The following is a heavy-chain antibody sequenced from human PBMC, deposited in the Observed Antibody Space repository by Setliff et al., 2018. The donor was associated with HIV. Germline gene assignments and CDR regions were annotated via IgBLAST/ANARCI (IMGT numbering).Heavy chain of an antibody. J-gene: IGHJ4*02. CDR1: GGTITSNTYF. Sequence: PSETLSLTCSVSGGTITSNTYFWDWIRQAPGKGLEWIGSIYHSGRTYYNPSLKSRVTISVDTSKNQFSLKLTSVTAADTAVYYFARDQPQDYDSLTGYYTGRYFDYWGRGTLVTVSS. CDR2: IYHSGRT. CDR3: ARDQPQDYDSLTGYYTGRYFDY. D-gene: IGHD3-9*01. V-gene: IGHV4-39*07.